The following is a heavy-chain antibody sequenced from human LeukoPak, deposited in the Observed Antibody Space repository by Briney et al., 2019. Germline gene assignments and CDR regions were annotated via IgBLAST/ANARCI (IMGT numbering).Heavy chain of an antibody. CDR1: GGSISSGGYS. CDR2: IHHSGGT. D-gene: IGHD6-13*01. CDR3: ARSGSLYYFDY. J-gene: IGHJ4*02. V-gene: IGHV4-30-2*01. Sequence: PSETLSLTCAVSGGSISSGGYSWSWIRQPPGKGLEWIGYIHHSGGTYYNPSLKSRVTISVDRSKNQFSLKLSSVTAADTAVYSCARSGSLYYFDYWGQGTLVTVSS.